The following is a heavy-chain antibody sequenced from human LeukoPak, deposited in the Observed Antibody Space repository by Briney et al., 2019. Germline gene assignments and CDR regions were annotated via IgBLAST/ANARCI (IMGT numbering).Heavy chain of an antibody. Sequence: PSQTLSLTCTVSGGSISSGSYYWGWIRQPPGKGLEWIASMYHSGSTYHNPSLKSRVTISVDTSKNQLSLKLSSVTAADTAIYYCARHEHSASFYGLSWFDPWGQGTLVTVSS. CDR1: GGSISSGSYY. J-gene: IGHJ5*02. V-gene: IGHV4-39*01. CDR2: MYHSGST. D-gene: IGHD4-17*01. CDR3: ARHEHSASFYGLSWFDP.